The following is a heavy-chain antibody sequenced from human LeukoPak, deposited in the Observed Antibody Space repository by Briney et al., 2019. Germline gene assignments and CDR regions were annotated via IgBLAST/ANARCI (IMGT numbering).Heavy chain of an antibody. J-gene: IGHJ3*02. CDR1: GFTLSDYY. CDR2: ISSSGSTI. CDR3: ARDSQLPDDAFDI. Sequence: PGGSLRLSCAASGFTLSDYYMSWIRQAPGKGLEWVSYISSSGSTIYYADSVKGRFTISRDNAKNSLYLQMNSLRAEDMAVYYCARDSQLPDDAFDIWGQGTMVTVSS. D-gene: IGHD2-21*01. V-gene: IGHV3-11*04.